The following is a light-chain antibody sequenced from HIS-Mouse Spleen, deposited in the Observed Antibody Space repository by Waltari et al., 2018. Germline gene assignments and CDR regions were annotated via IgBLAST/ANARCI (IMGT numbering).Light chain of an antibody. CDR2: SNN. Sequence: QSVLTQPPSASGTPGQRVTISCSGSSSNIGSNTVNWYQQLPGTAPKFRIYSNNQRPSGVPDRFSGSKSGTSASLAISGLQSEDEADYYCAAWDDSLNGWVFGGGTKLTVL. V-gene: IGLV1-44*01. CDR1: SSNIGSNT. CDR3: AAWDDSLNGWV. J-gene: IGLJ3*02.